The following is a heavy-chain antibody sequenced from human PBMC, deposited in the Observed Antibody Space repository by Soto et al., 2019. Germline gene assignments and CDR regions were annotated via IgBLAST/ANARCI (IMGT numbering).Heavy chain of an antibody. J-gene: IGHJ4*02. D-gene: IGHD6-19*01. V-gene: IGHV4-59*01. CDR1: GGSISSYY. CDR2: IYYSGST. CDR3: ARVSSEWLEFDY. Sequence: SETLSLTCTVSGGSISSYYWSWIRQPPGKGLEWIGYIYYSGSTNYNPSLKSRVTISVDTSKNQFSLKLSSVTAADTAVYYCARVSSEWLEFDYWGQGTLVTVSS.